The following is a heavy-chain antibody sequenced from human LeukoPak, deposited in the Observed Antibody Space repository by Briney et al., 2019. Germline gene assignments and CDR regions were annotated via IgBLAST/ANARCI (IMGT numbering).Heavy chain of an antibody. J-gene: IGHJ6*03. CDR2: IIPIFGTK. Sequence: SVKVSCKSSGGTLSNYAISWVRQDPGQGLEWMGGIIPIFGTKNYAQKFQGRVTITAEKSTHTAYMERSCLRSEDKAIYYCARVRDYDFLTWNYYYYLDVWGKGTTVTISS. CDR3: ARVRDYDFLTWNYYYYLDV. CDR1: GGTLSNYA. V-gene: IGHV1-69*06. D-gene: IGHD3-9*01.